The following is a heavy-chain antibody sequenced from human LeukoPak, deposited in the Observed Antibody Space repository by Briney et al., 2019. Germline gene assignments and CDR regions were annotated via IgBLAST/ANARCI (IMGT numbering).Heavy chain of an antibody. J-gene: IGHJ5*02. D-gene: IGHD1-20*01. CDR1: DGSNY. CDR3: AKHSNWNAGVDWFDP. CDR2: MHYSGST. V-gene: IGHV4-59*08. Sequence: PLETLSLTCTVSDGSNYWSWIRQPPGKGLEWIAYMHYSGSTRYNPSLKSRVTISIDTSKNQFSLKLNSMTAADTAVYYCAKHSNWNAGVDWFDPWGQGTLVTVSS.